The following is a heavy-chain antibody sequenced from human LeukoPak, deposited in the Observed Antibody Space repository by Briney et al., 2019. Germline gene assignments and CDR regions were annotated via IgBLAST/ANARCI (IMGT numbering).Heavy chain of an antibody. D-gene: IGHD6-19*01. J-gene: IGHJ4*02. CDR2: ISSDENTK. CDR3: AKKGGSSGRYDYLDY. Sequence: GGSLRLSCAASGFTFSSYWMSWVRQAPGRGLEWVAVISSDENTKFYADSVKGRFTVYRDNSKKTVWLQMNSLRAEHTAVYYCAKKGGSSGRYDYLDYWGQGTLVTVSS. V-gene: IGHV3-30*18. CDR1: GFTFSSYW.